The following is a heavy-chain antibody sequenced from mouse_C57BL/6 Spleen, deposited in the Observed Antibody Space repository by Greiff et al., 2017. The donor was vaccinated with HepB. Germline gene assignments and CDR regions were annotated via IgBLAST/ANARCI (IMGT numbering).Heavy chain of an antibody. Sequence: VQLQQSGAELARPGASVKLSCKASGYTFTSYGISWVKQRTGQGLEWIGGIYPRSGNTYYHEKFKGRATLTADKSSSTAYMELRSLTSEDSAVYFCAREGEYYYAMDCWGQGTSVTVAS. V-gene: IGHV1-81*01. CDR3: AREGEYYYAMDC. J-gene: IGHJ4*01. CDR1: GYTFTSYG. CDR2: IYPRSGNT.